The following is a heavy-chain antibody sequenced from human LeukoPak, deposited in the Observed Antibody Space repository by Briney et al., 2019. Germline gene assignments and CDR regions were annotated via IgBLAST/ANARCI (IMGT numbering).Heavy chain of an antibody. CDR3: GKEGGA. CDR2: IGGRGGST. D-gene: IGHD3-16*01. Sequence: GGSLRLSCAASGFTFSSYAMTWVRQAPGKGLEWVSAIGGRGGSTYYADSLGGRFTIARDNSKDMVYLQMNSLKVEDTAIYYCGKEGGAWGQGTEVTVSS. J-gene: IGHJ5*02. CDR1: GFTFSSYA. V-gene: IGHV3-23*01.